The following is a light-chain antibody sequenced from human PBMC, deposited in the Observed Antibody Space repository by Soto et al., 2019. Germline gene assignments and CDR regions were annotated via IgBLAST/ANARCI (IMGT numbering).Light chain of an antibody. V-gene: IGKV3-20*01. J-gene: IGKJ5*01. CDR3: QQYGYSPIT. Sequence: EIVLTHSPGTLSLSPGEIATLSCRASQSVSSSYLAWYQQKPGQAPRLLIYGASSRATGIPDRFSGSGSGTDFTLTISSLEPEDFALYYCQQYGYSPITFGQGTRLEIK. CDR1: QSVSSSY. CDR2: GAS.